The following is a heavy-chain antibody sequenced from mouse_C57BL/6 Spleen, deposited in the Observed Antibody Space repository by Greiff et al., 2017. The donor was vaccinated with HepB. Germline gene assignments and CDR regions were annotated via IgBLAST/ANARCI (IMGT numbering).Heavy chain of an antibody. Sequence: EVKVEESGGGLVKPGGSLKLSCAASGFTFSDYGMHWVRQAPEKGLEWVAYISSGSSTIYYADTVKGRFTISRDNAKNTLFLQMTSLRSEDTAMYYCATTVVATRDYYAMDYWGQGTSVTVSS. J-gene: IGHJ4*01. CDR2: ISSGSSTI. CDR1: GFTFSDYG. D-gene: IGHD1-1*01. CDR3: ATTVVATRDYYAMDY. V-gene: IGHV5-17*01.